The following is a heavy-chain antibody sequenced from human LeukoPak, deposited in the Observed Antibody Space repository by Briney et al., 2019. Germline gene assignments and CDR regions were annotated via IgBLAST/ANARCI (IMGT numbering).Heavy chain of an antibody. CDR1: GGSISSSSYY. J-gene: IGHJ4*02. D-gene: IGHD1-26*01. CDR3: ARQGSGNYLSPVNY. V-gene: IGHV4-39*01. CDR2: IYYSGST. Sequence: SETLSLTCSVSGGSISSSSYYWGWIRQPPGKGLEWIGTIYYSGSTYYNPSLKSRVTISVDTSKNQFSLKLSSVTAADTAVYYCARQGSGNYLSPVNYWGQGTLVTVSS.